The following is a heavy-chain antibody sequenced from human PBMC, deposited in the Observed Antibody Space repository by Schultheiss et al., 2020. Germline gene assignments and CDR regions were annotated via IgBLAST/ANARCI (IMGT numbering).Heavy chain of an antibody. J-gene: IGHJ6*02. Sequence: SETLSLTCTVSGGSISSYYWSWIRQPAGKGLEWIWRIYTSGSTNYNPSLKSRVTMSVDTSKNQFSLKLSSVTAADTAVYYCARDTVPNYYYGMDAWGQGTTVTVSS. V-gene: IGHV4-4*07. CDR3: ARDTVPNYYYGMDA. D-gene: IGHD4-17*01. CDR1: GGSISSYY. CDR2: IYTSGST.